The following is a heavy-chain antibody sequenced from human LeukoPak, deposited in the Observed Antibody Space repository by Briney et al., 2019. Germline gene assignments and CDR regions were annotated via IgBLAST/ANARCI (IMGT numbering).Heavy chain of an antibody. CDR2: INTDGRTT. Sequence: PGGSLRLSCAASGFPFNNYWMHWVRQAPGKGLVWVSSINTDGRTTRYAASVQGRFTISRDNAKNTLYLQTNSLRVDDTAVYYCARAGASGWYAAGWFDPWGQGTLVTVSS. CDR3: ARAGASGWYAAGWFDP. D-gene: IGHD6-19*01. CDR1: GFPFNNYW. V-gene: IGHV3-74*01. J-gene: IGHJ5*02.